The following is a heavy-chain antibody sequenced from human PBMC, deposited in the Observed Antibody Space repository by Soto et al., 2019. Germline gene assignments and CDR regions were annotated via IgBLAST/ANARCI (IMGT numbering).Heavy chain of an antibody. CDR1: GYTFTGYY. D-gene: IGHD3-10*01. CDR2: INPNSGGT. V-gene: IGHV1-2*02. CDR3: ARETSYYGSGSYLLDAFDI. Sequence: ASVKVSCNASGYTFTGYYMHWVRHAPGQGLGWMGWINPNSGGTNYAQKFQGRVTMTRDTSISTAYMELSRLRSDDTAVYYCARETSYYGSGSYLLDAFDIWGQGTMVTVSS. J-gene: IGHJ3*02.